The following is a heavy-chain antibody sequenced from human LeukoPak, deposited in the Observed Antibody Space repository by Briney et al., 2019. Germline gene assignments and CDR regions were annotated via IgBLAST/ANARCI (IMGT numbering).Heavy chain of an antibody. J-gene: IGHJ4*02. V-gene: IGHV1-69*04. Sequence: GSSVTVSCTASGGTFSSYAISWVRQAPGQGLEWMGRIIPILGIANYAQKFQGRVTITADKSTSTAYMELSSLRSEDTAVYYCARDRRGYSYGYHYWGQGTLVTVSS. CDR3: ARDRRGYSYGYHY. D-gene: IGHD5-18*01. CDR2: IIPILGIA. CDR1: GGTFSSYA.